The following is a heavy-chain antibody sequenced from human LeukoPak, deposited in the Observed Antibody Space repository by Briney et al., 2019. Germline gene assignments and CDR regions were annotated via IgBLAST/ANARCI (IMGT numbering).Heavy chain of an antibody. V-gene: IGHV3-30*03. CDR1: GFTFSSYG. CDR3: VSRWGLGYCSGGTCYESP. CDR2: ISDDGSNK. D-gene: IGHD2-15*01. Sequence: GRSLRLSCAASGFTFSSYGMHWVRQAPGKGLEWVAVISDDGSNKYYADSVKGRFTISRDNSKNTLYLQMNSLRVEDTAVYYCVSRWGLGYCSGGTCYESPWGQGTLVTVSS. J-gene: IGHJ5*02.